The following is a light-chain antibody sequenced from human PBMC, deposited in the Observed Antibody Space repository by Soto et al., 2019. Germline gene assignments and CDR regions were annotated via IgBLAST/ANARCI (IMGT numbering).Light chain of an antibody. V-gene: IGKV1-5*03. CDR1: QDISNY. CDR2: RAS. J-gene: IGKJ1*01. CDR3: QQYNDYSRT. Sequence: DIQMTQSPSSLSASVGDRVTITCQASQDISNYLNWYQQKPGKAPKLLIYRASTLETGVPSRFSGSGSGTEFTLTITSLQPDDFATYYCQQYNDYSRTFGQGTRVEV.